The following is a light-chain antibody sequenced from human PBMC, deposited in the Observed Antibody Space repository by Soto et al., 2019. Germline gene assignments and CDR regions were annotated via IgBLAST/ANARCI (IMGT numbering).Light chain of an antibody. Sequence: QSVLTQPTSVSGAPGQRVTISCTGSSSNIGAGFDVHWYQQLPGTAPKLLISGNSNRPSGVPDRFSGSKSGTSASLAITGLQAEDEADYYCQSYDSSLSAHVFGTGTKLTVL. CDR2: GNS. CDR1: SSNIGAGFD. CDR3: QSYDSSLSAHV. J-gene: IGLJ1*01. V-gene: IGLV1-40*01.